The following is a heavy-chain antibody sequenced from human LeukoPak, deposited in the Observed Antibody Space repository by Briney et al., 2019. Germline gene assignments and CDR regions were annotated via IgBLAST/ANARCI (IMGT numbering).Heavy chain of an antibody. CDR2: IRSKTNNYAT. CDR3: TRISGDNWNYGGNFDS. CDR1: GLTFSGSA. D-gene: IGHD1-7*01. J-gene: IGHJ4*02. Sequence: GGSLRLSCSPSGLTFSGSALHWVRHASGKGLEWIGRIRSKTNNYATTYAASVTGRFTIHRDDDAKTAYLELNSLKTEATPVYYCTRISGDNWNYGGNFDSWGQGTLVTVSS. V-gene: IGHV3-73*01.